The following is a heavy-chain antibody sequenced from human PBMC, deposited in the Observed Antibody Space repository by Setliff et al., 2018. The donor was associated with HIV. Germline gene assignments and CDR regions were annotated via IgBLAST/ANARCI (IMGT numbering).Heavy chain of an antibody. CDR1: GGTFSSYV. J-gene: IGHJ4*02. CDR2: IIPIFATT. D-gene: IGHD4-17*01. CDR3: ARTDYGGNSGGNYFDY. Sequence: GASVKVSCKASGGTFSSYVLNWVRQAPGQGLEWMGGIIPIFATTNYAQKFQGRVTMTTDTATSTAYMEVRSLRSDDTAVYYCARTDYGGNSGGNYFDYWGQGSLVTVSS. V-gene: IGHV1-69*05.